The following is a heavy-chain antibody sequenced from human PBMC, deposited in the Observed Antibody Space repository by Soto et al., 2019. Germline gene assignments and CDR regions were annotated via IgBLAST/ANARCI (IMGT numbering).Heavy chain of an antibody. Sequence: EEQLVESGGGLVQPGGSLRLSCAASGFTFSSYWMHWVRQAPGKGLVWVSRINPGGTITDYADSVKGRFTISRDNAKHTVYLQANSLRGDETAEYFCASVPIGKYSVWNYWGHRTLVTVSS. CDR1: GFTFSSYW. CDR2: INPGGTIT. V-gene: IGHV3-74*01. CDR3: ASVPIGKYSVWNY. D-gene: IGHD5-12*01. J-gene: IGHJ4*01.